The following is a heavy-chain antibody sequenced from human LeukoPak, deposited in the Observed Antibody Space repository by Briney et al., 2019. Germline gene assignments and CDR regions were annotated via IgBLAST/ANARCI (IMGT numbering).Heavy chain of an antibody. V-gene: IGHV4-39*07. Sequence: PSETLSLTCTVSGGSISSSSYYWGWIRQPPGKGLEWIGSIYYSGSTYYNPSLKSRVTISVDTSKNQFSLKLSSVTAADTAVYYCARRSRDTTTYYFDYWGQGTLVTVSS. J-gene: IGHJ4*02. CDR3: ARRSRDTTTYYFDY. D-gene: IGHD5-18*01. CDR2: IYYSGST. CDR1: GGSISSSSYY.